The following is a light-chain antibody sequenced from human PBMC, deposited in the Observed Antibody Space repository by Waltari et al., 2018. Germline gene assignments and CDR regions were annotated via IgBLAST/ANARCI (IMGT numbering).Light chain of an antibody. J-gene: IGLJ2*01. V-gene: IGLV2-11*01. CDR2: EVS. Sequence: VSWFVQSPGKSPSLMFDEVSSRHSVFPDRFSGSKSGNTVSLTISGLQAEDEADYYCCSYAGSPLFGCCTMLTVL. CDR3: CSYAGSPL.